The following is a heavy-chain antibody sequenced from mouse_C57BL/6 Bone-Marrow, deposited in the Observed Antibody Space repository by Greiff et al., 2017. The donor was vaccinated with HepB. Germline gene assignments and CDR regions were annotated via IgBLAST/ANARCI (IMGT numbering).Heavy chain of an antibody. CDR1: GYTFTSYW. V-gene: IGHV1-50*01. CDR2: IDPSDSYT. D-gene: IGHD4-1*01. Sequence: VQLQQPGAELVKPGASVKLSCKASGYTFTSYWMQWVKQRPGQGLEWIGEIDPSDSYTNYNQKFKGKATLTVDTSSSTAYMQLSSLTSEDSAVYDCERMGRAYYYAMDDWGQGTSVTVAS. J-gene: IGHJ4*01. CDR3: ERMGRAYYYAMDD.